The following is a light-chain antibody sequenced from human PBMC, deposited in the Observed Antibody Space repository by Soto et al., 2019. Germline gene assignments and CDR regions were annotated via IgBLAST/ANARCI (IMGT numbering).Light chain of an antibody. Sequence: QSALTQPASVSGSPGQSITIPCTGTSSDVGSYNYVSWYQQHPGKAPKLMIYEVSTRPSGVSNRFSGSKSGNTASLTISGLQAEGVANYYCSSSTSISTRVFGGGAQLTVL. V-gene: IGLV2-14*01. CDR2: EVS. CDR1: SSDVGSYNY. CDR3: SSSTSISTRV. J-gene: IGLJ3*02.